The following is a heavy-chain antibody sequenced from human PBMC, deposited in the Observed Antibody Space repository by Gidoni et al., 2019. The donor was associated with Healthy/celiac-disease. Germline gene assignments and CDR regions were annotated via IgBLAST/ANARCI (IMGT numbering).Heavy chain of an antibody. J-gene: IGHJ4*02. Sequence: SYAMHWVRQAPGKGLEWVAVISYDGSNKYYADSVKGRFTISRDNSKNTLYLQMNSLRAEDTAVYYCARVGGGTAGYFDYWGQGTLVTVSS. V-gene: IGHV3-30-3*01. D-gene: IGHD2-15*01. CDR3: ARVGGGTAGYFDY. CDR1: SYA. CDR2: ISYDGSNK.